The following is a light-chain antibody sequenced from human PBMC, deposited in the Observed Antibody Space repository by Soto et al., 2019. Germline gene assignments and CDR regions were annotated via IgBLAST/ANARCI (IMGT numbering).Light chain of an antibody. CDR2: DAS. CDR1: QSVSRY. J-gene: IGKJ2*01. Sequence: EIVLTQSPATLSLSPGERATLSCRASQSVSRYLAWYQQKPCQAPRLLIYDASNKATGIPARFSASESGTEFSLTIRSLQPEDFAVYECLHRSNWPPEYTFRQGTKLETK. CDR3: LHRSNWPPEYT. V-gene: IGKV3-11*01.